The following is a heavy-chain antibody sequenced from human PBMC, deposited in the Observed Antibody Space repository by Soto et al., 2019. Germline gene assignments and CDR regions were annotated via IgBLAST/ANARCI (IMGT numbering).Heavy chain of an antibody. J-gene: IGHJ4*02. CDR2: VSRSSSYI. CDR1: GFTFSGHT. D-gene: IGHD3-10*01. Sequence: EVQLVESGGGLVKPGGSLRLSCAASGFTFSGHTINWVRQAPGKGLEWVSSVSRSSSYIYYADSMKGRFTVSRDDAEKSLYLQMNSLRAEDTAIYYCARCMGFDGSGYAFFDSWGQGTQVTVSS. V-gene: IGHV3-21*01. CDR3: ARCMGFDGSGYAFFDS.